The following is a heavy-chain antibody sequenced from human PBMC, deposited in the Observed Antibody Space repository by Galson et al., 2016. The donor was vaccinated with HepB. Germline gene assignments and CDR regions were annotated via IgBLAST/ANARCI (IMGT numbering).Heavy chain of an antibody. CDR2: IKDDGSEK. Sequence: PRLSCAASGFTFSNYWMSWVRQGPGKGLEWVGNIKDDGSEKNYVESVKGRFTISRDNAKNSLYLQMNSLRVEDTAVYYCTRDFGYSNYDWGQGTLVTVSS. D-gene: IGHD6-13*01. CDR3: TRDFGYSNYD. CDR1: GFTFSNYW. V-gene: IGHV3-7*01. J-gene: IGHJ4*02.